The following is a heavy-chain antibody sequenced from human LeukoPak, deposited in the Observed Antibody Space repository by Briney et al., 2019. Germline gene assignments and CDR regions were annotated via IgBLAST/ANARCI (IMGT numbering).Heavy chain of an antibody. D-gene: IGHD6-6*01. CDR3: AKVRNSSSRGVFDY. Sequence: PGGSLRLSXAASGFTFSSYAMSWVRQSPGKGLEWVSAISGSGGSTYYADSVKGRFTISRDNSKNTLYLQMNSLRAEDTAVYYCAKVRNSSSRGVFDYWGQGTLVTVSS. CDR2: ISGSGGST. J-gene: IGHJ4*02. CDR1: GFTFSSYA. V-gene: IGHV3-23*01.